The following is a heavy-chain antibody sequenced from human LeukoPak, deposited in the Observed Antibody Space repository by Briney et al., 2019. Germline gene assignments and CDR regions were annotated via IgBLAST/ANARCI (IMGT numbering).Heavy chain of an antibody. CDR2: IKPDGSEK. CDR3: ARDGCTSTSCYTRGDV. J-gene: IGHJ6*03. CDR1: GTTFSSNW. V-gene: IGHV3-7*01. D-gene: IGHD2-2*02. Sequence: GGSLRLSCAAAGTTFSSNWMSWVRQAPGKGLEWVANIKPDGSEKYYVDSVKGRFTISRDNAKNSLYLQMNSLRAEDSAVYYCARDGCTSTSCYTRGDVWGKGTMVTVSS.